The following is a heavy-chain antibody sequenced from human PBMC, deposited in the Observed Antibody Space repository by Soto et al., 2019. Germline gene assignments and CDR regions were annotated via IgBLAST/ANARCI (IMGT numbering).Heavy chain of an antibody. CDR2: ISYDGSNK. J-gene: IGHJ4*02. D-gene: IGHD5-18*01. CDR3: ARSFVDTAMVLDY. V-gene: IGHV3-30-3*01. CDR1: GFTFSSYA. Sequence: PGGSLRLSCAASGFTFSSYAMHWVRQAPGKGLEWVAVISYDGSNKYYADSVKGRFTISRDNSKNTLYLQMNSLRAEDTAVYYCARSFVDTAMVLDYWGQGTLVTVSS.